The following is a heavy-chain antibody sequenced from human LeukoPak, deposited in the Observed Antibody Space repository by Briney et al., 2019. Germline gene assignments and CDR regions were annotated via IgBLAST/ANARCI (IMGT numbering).Heavy chain of an antibody. V-gene: IGHV3-53*01. J-gene: IGHJ4*02. CDR3: ATHPGDTSYGFDY. CDR2: IYSGGST. Sequence: GGSLRLSCAASGVTVSSNYMSWVRQAPGKGLGWVSVIYSGGSTSYADSVKGRFTISRDNSKNTLYLQMNSLRAEDTAVYYCATHPGDTSYGFDYWGQGTLVTVSS. D-gene: IGHD5-18*01. CDR1: GVTVSSNY.